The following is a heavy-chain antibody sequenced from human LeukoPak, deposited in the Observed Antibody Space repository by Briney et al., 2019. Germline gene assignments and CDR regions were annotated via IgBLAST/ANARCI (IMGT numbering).Heavy chain of an antibody. CDR3: ARVDWMIGAFDI. CDR1: GFTFSTYS. CDR2: ITSSSSTI. Sequence: GGSLRLSCAASGFTFSTYSMNWVRQAPGKGLEWVSYITSSSSTIYYADSVRGRFTISRDNAKNSLYLQMNSLRDEDTAAYYCARVDWMIGAFDIWGQGTMVTVSS. V-gene: IGHV3-48*02. J-gene: IGHJ3*02. D-gene: IGHD3-22*01.